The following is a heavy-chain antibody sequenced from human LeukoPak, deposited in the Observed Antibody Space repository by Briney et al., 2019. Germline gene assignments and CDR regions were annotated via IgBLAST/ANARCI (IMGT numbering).Heavy chain of an antibody. CDR3: AKAMRYSSSPFDY. Sequence: GGSLRLSCAASGFTFSFYAMSWVRQAPGKGLEWVAGITSSGNTTYYADPVKGRFTISRDNSKNTLYLQMNSLRAEDTAVYYCAKAMRYSSSPFDYWGQGTLVTVSS. J-gene: IGHJ4*02. CDR2: ITSSGNTT. V-gene: IGHV3-23*01. CDR1: GFTFSFYA. D-gene: IGHD6-6*01.